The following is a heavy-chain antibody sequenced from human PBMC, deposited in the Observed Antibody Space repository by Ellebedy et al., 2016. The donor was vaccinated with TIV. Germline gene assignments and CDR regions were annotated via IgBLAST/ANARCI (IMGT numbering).Heavy chain of an antibody. CDR1: GFTFSTYA. CDR2: ISSNGVST. D-gene: IGHD3-10*01. CDR3: AKWSQGVDYDY. V-gene: IGHV3-23*01. Sequence: PGGSLRLSCVVSGFTFSTYAMSWVRQAPGKGLEWVSAISSNGVSTFYADSVKGRFTISKDNSKNTLYLQMNILRAEDPAVYYCAKWSQGVDYDYWGQGTLVTVSS. J-gene: IGHJ4*02.